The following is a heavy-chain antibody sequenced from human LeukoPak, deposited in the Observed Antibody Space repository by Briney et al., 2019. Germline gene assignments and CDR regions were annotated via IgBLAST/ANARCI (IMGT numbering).Heavy chain of an antibody. CDR2: INTNTGIP. CDR1: GYTFTNFV. J-gene: IGHJ4*02. CDR3: ARGWFGEISYYFDN. Sequence: GASVKVSCKASGYTFTNFVINWVRQAPGQGLEWVGWINTNTGIPTSAQGFTGRFVFSLDTSVNTAYLQISSLKAEDTAVYYCARGWFGEISYYFDNWGQGTLVTVSS. V-gene: IGHV7-4-1*02. D-gene: IGHD3-10*01.